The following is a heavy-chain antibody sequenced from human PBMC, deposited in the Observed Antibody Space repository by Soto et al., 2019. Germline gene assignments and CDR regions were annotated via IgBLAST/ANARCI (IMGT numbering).Heavy chain of an antibody. CDR1: GYTFTSYD. CDR2: MNPNSGNT. V-gene: IGHV1-8*01. CDR3: ARAVKYCAYSRWFDP. Sequence: QVQLVQSGAEVKKPGASVKVSCKASGYTFTSYDINWVRQATGQGLEYLGWMNPNSGNTAYVQKFQGRVTMTWDTSITTAYMELSSLRSEDTTVYFCARAVKYCAYSRWFDPWGQGTLVTVSS. D-gene: IGHD2-15*01. J-gene: IGHJ5*02.